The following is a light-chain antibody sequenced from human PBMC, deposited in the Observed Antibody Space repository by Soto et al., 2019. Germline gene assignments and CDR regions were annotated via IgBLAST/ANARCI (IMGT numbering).Light chain of an antibody. CDR1: SSDVGGYNF. J-gene: IGLJ1*01. V-gene: IGLV2-14*01. CDR3: SSFTRSRAYG. Sequence: QSALTQPASVSGSPGQSITISCTGTSSDVGGYNFVSWYQQQSGKAPKLMIHEVSNRPSGVSNRFSGSKSGNTASLTISGLQAEDEADYYCSSFTRSRAYGVGRGTKVTVL. CDR2: EVS.